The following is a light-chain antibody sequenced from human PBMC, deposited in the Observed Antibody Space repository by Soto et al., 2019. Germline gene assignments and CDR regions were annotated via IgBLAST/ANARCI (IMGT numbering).Light chain of an antibody. CDR2: YDD. J-gene: IGLJ2*01. CDR3: AAWDDSLNGVV. Sequence: QSVLTQPPSVSAAPRQRVTISCSGSSSNIGHNAVNWYQQLPGKAPKLLIYYDDLLPSGVSDRFSGSKSGTSASLAISGLQSEDEADYYCAAWDDSLNGVVFGGGTKLTVL. CDR1: SSNIGHNA. V-gene: IGLV1-36*01.